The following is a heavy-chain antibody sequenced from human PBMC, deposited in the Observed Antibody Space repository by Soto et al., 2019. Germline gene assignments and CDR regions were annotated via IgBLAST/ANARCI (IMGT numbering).Heavy chain of an antibody. CDR1: GYTLTELS. CDR2: FDPEDGGT. CDR3: ATVLYSSGWTFDY. Sequence: ASVKVSCKVSGYTLTELSMHWVRQAPGKGLEWMGGFDPEDGGTIYAQKFQGRVTMTEDTSTDTAYMELSSLRSEDTAVYYCATVLYSSGWTFDYWGQGTLVTVSS. D-gene: IGHD6-19*01. V-gene: IGHV1-24*01. J-gene: IGHJ4*02.